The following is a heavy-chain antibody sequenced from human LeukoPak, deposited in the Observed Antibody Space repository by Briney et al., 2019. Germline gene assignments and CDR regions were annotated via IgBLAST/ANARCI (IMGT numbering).Heavy chain of an antibody. D-gene: IGHD5-18*01. CDR3: ARDQEKDTTMVLFDY. CDR2: INPSGGST. CDR1: GYTFTNYY. Sequence: ASVKVSCKASGYTFTNYYMHWVRRAPGQGLEWLGIINPSGGSTNYAQKFQGRVTMTRDTSTSTVYMEMSSLRSEDTALYYCARDQEKDTTMVLFDYWGQGTLVTVSS. V-gene: IGHV1-46*01. J-gene: IGHJ4*02.